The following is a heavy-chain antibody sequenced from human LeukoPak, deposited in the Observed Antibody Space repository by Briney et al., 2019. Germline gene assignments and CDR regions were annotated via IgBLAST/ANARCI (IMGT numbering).Heavy chain of an antibody. CDR2: VHLDGRT. CDR3: AREGGFYRPLDY. Sequence: SGTLSLICGVSGGSITTTNWWTWVRQPPGKGLEWIGEVHLDGRTNYNPSLESRLTMSVDLSENHISLRLTAVTAADTAVYYCAREGGFYRPLDYSGQGTLVTVSS. CDR1: GGSITTTNW. J-gene: IGHJ4*02. D-gene: IGHD3-3*01. V-gene: IGHV4-4*02.